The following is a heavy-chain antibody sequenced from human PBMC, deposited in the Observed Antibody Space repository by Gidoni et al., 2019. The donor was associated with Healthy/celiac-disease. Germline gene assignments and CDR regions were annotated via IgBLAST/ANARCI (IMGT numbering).Heavy chain of an antibody. CDR1: GFTFSSYA. CDR3: AKTLQGYSSSPPGY. J-gene: IGHJ4*02. V-gene: IGHV3-23*04. D-gene: IGHD6-13*01. CDR2: ISGSGGST. Sequence: DVQLVESGVALVQPGGSLRLSFSASGFTFSSYAMSWVRQAPGKGLEWVSAISGSGGSTYYADSVKGRFTIYRDNSKNTLYLQMNSLRAEDTAVYYCAKTLQGYSSSPPGYWGQGTLVTVSS.